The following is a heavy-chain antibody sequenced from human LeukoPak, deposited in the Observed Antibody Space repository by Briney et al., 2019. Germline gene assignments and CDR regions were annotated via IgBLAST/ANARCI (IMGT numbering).Heavy chain of an antibody. V-gene: IGHV5-10-1*01. CDR2: IDPSDSYT. J-gene: IGHJ4*02. CDR3: ARLRGYYGSGSYEYYSDY. D-gene: IGHD3-10*01. Sequence: PGESLKSSCKGSGYSLTSYWISWVRQMPGKGLEWMGRIDPSDSYTNYSPSFQGHVTISADKSISTAYLQWSSLKASDTAMYYCARLRGYYGSGSYEYYSDYWGQGPLVTVSS. CDR1: GYSLTSYW.